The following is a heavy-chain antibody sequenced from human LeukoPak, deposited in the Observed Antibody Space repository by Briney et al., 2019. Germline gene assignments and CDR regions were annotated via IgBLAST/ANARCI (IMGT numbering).Heavy chain of an antibody. CDR3: ARRDGSGWLLFDY. V-gene: IGHV4-34*01. J-gene: IGHJ4*02. CDR1: GGSFSGYY. CDR2: INHSGST. Sequence: PSETLSLTCAVYGGSFSGYYWSWIRQPPGKGLEWIGEINHSGSTNYNPSLKSRVTISVDTSKNQFSLKLSSVTAADTAVYYCARRDGSGWLLFDYWGQGTLVTVSS. D-gene: IGHD6-19*01.